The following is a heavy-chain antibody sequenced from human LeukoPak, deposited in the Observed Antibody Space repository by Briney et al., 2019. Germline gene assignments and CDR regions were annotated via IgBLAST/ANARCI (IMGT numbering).Heavy chain of an antibody. V-gene: IGHV1-2*02. J-gene: IGHJ4*02. Sequence: ASVKVSCKASGYTFTGYYMHWVRRAPGQRLEWWGWINPNSGGTNNTQKLHARVAMTRDTSISTAYMELCRRTSDDTAVYYCARDTWEQPIDYWGQGTLVTVSS. D-gene: IGHD1-26*01. CDR3: ARDTWEQPIDY. CDR1: GYTFTGYY. CDR2: INPNSGGT.